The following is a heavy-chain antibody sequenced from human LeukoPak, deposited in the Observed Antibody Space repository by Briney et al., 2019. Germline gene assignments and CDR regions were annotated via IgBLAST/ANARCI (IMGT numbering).Heavy chain of an antibody. CDR2: IYYSGST. J-gene: IGHJ6*02. CDR3: ARAVDYYDSSGYYYYYYGMDV. Sequence: SETLSLTCTVSGGSISSYYWSWIRQPPGKGLEWIGYIYYSGSTNYNPSLKSRVTISVDTSKNQFSLKLSSVTAADTAVYYCARAVDYYDSSGYYYYYYGMDVWGQGTTVTVS. V-gene: IGHV4-59*01. CDR1: GGSISSYY. D-gene: IGHD3-22*01.